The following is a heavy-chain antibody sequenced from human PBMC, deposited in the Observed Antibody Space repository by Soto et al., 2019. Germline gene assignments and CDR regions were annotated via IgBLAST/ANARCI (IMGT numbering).Heavy chain of an antibody. CDR2: VIPILGIA. CDR1: GGTFSSYT. V-gene: IGHV1-69*08. CDR3: ARDPCDVVVPAATGFGY. Sequence: QVQLVQSGAEVKKPGSSVKVSCKASGGTFSSYTISWVRQAPGQGLEWMGRVIPILGIANYAQKFQGRVKRTAHKSTSTAYMELSSLRSEDTAVYYCARDPCDVVVPAATGFGYWGQGTLVTVSS. D-gene: IGHD2-2*01. J-gene: IGHJ4*02.